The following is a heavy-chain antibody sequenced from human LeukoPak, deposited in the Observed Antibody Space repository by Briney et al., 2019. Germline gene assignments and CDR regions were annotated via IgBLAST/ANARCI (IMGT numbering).Heavy chain of an antibody. D-gene: IGHD3-10*01. CDR1: GFTLSSNY. CDR2: IYSGGIT. V-gene: IGHV3-66*01. CDR3: ARGMVRGVRPFDY. J-gene: IGHJ4*02. Sequence: GGSLRLSCAAPGFTLSSNYMSWGRQAPGKGLEWASVIYSGGITYYTDSVKGRFTISRDNSKNTLYLQMNSLRAEDTAVYYCARGMVRGVRPFDYWRQGTLVSVS.